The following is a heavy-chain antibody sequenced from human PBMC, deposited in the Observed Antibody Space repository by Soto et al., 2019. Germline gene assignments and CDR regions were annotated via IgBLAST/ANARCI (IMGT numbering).Heavy chain of an antibody. D-gene: IGHD6-13*01. Sequence: PSQTLSLTCVISGDSVSSNSAAWNWIRQSPSRGLEWLGRTYYRSKWYNDFAVSVKTRVTINPDTSKNQFSLQLNSVTPEDTAVYYCARDRYSSTWSYYYGVDVWGQGTTVTVSS. CDR2: TYYRSKWYN. V-gene: IGHV6-1*01. CDR1: GDSVSSNSAA. J-gene: IGHJ6*02. CDR3: ARDRYSSTWSYYYGVDV.